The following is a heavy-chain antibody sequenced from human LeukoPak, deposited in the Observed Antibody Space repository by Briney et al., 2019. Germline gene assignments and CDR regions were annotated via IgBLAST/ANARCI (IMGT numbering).Heavy chain of an antibody. Sequence: SQTLSLTCVISGDTVSSNSAAWDCVRQSPSRGLEWLGRTYYRSKWYNDYAVSVKSRITINPDTSKNQFSLQVNSVTPEDTAVYYCAREGGYYYGSLQHWGQGTLVIVSS. CDR3: AREGGYYYGSLQH. CDR1: GDTVSSNSAA. D-gene: IGHD3-10*01. CDR2: TYYRSKWYN. J-gene: IGHJ1*01. V-gene: IGHV6-1*01.